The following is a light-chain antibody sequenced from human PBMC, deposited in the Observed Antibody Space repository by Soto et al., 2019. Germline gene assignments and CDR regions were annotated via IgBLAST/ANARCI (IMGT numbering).Light chain of an antibody. CDR1: QSVSSSY. V-gene: IGKV3-20*01. Sequence: EIVLTQSPGTLSLSPGEIATLSFSASQSVSSSYLAWYQQKPGQAPRLLIYGASRRASGIPDRFSGSGSGTDFTLTISGLEPEDFAVYYCQQYGSSKLTFGGGTKVDIK. CDR2: GAS. J-gene: IGKJ4*01. CDR3: QQYGSSKLT.